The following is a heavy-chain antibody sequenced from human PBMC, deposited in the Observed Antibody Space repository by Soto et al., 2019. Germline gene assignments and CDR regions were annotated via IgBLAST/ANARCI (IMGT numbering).Heavy chain of an antibody. CDR1: GFTFSSYG. V-gene: IGHV3-30*18. D-gene: IGHD6-6*01. CDR3: AKLQYSSSSMSPRF. CDR2: ISYDGSNK. Sequence: GGSLRLSCAASGFTFSSYGMHWVRQAPGKGLEWVAVISYDGSNKYYADSVKGRFTISRDNSKNTLYLQMNSLRAEDTAVYYCAKLQYSSSSMSPRFWGQGTLVTVSS. J-gene: IGHJ4*02.